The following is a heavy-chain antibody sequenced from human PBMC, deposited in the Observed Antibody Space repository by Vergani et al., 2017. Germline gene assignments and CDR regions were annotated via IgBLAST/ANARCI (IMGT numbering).Heavy chain of an antibody. Sequence: QLQLQESGLGLVKPSETLSLTCTVSGGSISSSSYYWGWIRQPPGKGLEWIGSIYYSGSTYYNPSLKSRVTISVDTSKNQFSLKLSSVTAADTAVYYCARVGDYDRPNWFDPWGQGTLVTVSS. CDR1: GGSISSSSYY. CDR2: IYYSGST. CDR3: ARVGDYDRPNWFDP. D-gene: IGHD4-17*01. J-gene: IGHJ5*02. V-gene: IGHV4-39*07.